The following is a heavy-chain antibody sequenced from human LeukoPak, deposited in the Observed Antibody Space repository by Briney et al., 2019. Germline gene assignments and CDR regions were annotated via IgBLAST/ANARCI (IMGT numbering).Heavy chain of an antibody. J-gene: IGHJ3*02. CDR1: GGSISSGDYY. CDR3: ARYGVDDAFDI. CDR2: IYYSGST. Sequence: PSQTPSLTCTVSGGSISSGDYYWSWIRQPPGKGLEWIGYIYYSGSTYYNPSLKSRVTISVDTSKNQFSLKLSSVTAADTAVYYCARYGVDDAFDIWGQGTMVTVSS. V-gene: IGHV4-30-4*01. D-gene: IGHD4-17*01.